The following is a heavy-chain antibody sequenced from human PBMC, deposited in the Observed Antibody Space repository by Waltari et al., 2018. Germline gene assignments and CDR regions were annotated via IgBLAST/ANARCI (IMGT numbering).Heavy chain of an antibody. CDR1: GLTFSSYS. D-gene: IGHD3-22*01. V-gene: IGHV3-21*01. Sequence: EVQLVESGGGLVKPGGSMRLSCAASGLTFSSYSMNWVRQAPGKGLEWVSSIRSSISYRYYADSVKGRFTISRDNSKNTLYLQMNSLRAEDTALYYCASGSSGYKPFDYWGQGTLVTVSS. CDR3: ASGSSGYKPFDY. CDR2: IRSSISYR. J-gene: IGHJ4*02.